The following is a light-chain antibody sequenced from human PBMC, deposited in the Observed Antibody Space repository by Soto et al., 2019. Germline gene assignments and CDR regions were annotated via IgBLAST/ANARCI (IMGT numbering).Light chain of an antibody. CDR1: QGISSA. Sequence: AIQLTQSPSSLSASVGDRVTITCRASQGISSALAWYQQKPEKAPKLLIYDASSLESGVPSRLSRSGSGTDFTLTISSLQPEDFATDYCQQFNSYPLTFGGGTKVEIK. CDR2: DAS. CDR3: QQFNSYPLT. V-gene: IGKV1-13*02. J-gene: IGKJ4*01.